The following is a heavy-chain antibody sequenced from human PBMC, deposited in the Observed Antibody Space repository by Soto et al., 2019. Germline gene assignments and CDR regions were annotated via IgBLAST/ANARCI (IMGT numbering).Heavy chain of an antibody. J-gene: IGHJ6*02. D-gene: IGHD3-10*01. Sequence: VQLVQTGALVKKPGASMRVSCKPTQYTFTDYHIHWVRQAPGRGLEWMGWINPDTGATEYSRNLQGRVTMTSDASLTTVFMDLSGLRSDDTAVYFCVRDRGSGRFDGLDVWGQGTTVTVSS. V-gene: IGHV1-2*02. CDR2: INPDTGAT. CDR3: VRDRGSGRFDGLDV. CDR1: QYTFTDYH.